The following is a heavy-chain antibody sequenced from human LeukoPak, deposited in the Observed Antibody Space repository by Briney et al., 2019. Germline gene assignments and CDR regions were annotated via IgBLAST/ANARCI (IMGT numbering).Heavy chain of an antibody. CDR2: IKQDGSEK. V-gene: IGHV3-7*01. Sequence: TGGSLRLSCAASGFTVSSNYMSWVRQAPGKGLEWVANIKQDGSEKYYVDSVKGRFTISRDNAKNSLYLQMNSLRAEDTAVYYCARDRGSGYYSFLSGRYGMDVWGQGTTVTVSS. CDR3: ARDRGSGYYSFLSGRYGMDV. J-gene: IGHJ6*02. D-gene: IGHD3-22*01. CDR1: GFTVSSNY.